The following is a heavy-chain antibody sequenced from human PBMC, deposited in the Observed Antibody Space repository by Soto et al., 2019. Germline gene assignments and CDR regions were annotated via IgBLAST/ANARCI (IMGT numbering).Heavy chain of an antibody. J-gene: IGHJ6*02. Sequence: ASVKVSCKASEYTFTNFYMHWLRQAPGQGLEWMGVINLSGGSATYAQKFQGRVAMTMDTSTSTAHMELSSLRSEDTAVYYCARESHYYSGMDVWGQGTTVTVSS. V-gene: IGHV1-46*01. CDR3: ARESHYYSGMDV. CDR1: EYTFTNFY. CDR2: INLSGGSA.